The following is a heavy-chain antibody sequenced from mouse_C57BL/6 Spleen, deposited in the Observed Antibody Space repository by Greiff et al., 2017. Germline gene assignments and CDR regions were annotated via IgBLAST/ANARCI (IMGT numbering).Heavy chain of an antibody. Sequence: EVQLQQSGPVLVKPGPSVKISCKASGFTFTDYYMHWVKQSHGKSLEWIGLVYPYNGGTSYNQKFKGKATLTVDTSSSTAYMELNSLTSEDSAVYYWAREAWLRRKGSYAMDYWGQGTSVTVSS. J-gene: IGHJ4*01. CDR3: AREAWLRRKGSYAMDY. CDR2: VYPYNGGT. V-gene: IGHV1-36*01. CDR1: GFTFTDYY. D-gene: IGHD2-2*01.